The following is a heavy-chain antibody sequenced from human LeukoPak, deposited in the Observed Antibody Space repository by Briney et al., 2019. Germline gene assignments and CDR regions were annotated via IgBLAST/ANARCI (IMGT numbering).Heavy chain of an antibody. CDR1: GFTFSSYM. V-gene: IGHV3-23*01. Sequence: PGGSLRLSCAASGFTFSSYMMTWVRQSPGKGLEWVSGISGSGGRSYYADSVKGRFTISRDNSVNTLYPQMNSLRAEDTAVYYCAKDRGNWDYRYFDFWGQGTLVTVSS. CDR3: AKDRGNWDYRYFDF. CDR2: ISGSGGRS. J-gene: IGHJ4*02. D-gene: IGHD1-7*01.